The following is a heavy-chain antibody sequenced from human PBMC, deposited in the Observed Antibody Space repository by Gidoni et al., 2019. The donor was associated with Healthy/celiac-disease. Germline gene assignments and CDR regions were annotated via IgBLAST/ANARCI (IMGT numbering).Heavy chain of an antibody. CDR3: ARGKVTAAGMEYDY. CDR2: INAGNGNT. V-gene: IGHV1-3*01. J-gene: IGHJ4*02. Sequence: QVQLVQSGAEVKKPGASVQVSCKASGSTFTSYAMHWVRQAPGQRLEWMGWINAGNGNTKYSQKFQGRVTITRDTSASTAYMELSSLRSEDTAVYYCARGKVTAAGMEYDYWGQGTLVTVSS. D-gene: IGHD6-13*01. CDR1: GSTFTSYA.